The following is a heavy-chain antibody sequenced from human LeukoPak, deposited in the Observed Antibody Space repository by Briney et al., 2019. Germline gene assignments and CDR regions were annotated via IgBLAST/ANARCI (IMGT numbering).Heavy chain of an antibody. CDR2: ISSSSSYI. V-gene: IGHV3-21*01. Sequence: KTGGSLRLSCAASGFTFSSYSMNWVRQAPGKGLEWVSSISSSSSYIYYADSVKGRFTISRDNAKNSLYLQMNSLRAEDTAVYYCARDLATKLEYSSSRARGSYYFDYWGQGTLVTVSS. CDR1: GFTFSSYS. CDR3: ARDLATKLEYSSSRARGSYYFDY. J-gene: IGHJ4*02. D-gene: IGHD6-6*01.